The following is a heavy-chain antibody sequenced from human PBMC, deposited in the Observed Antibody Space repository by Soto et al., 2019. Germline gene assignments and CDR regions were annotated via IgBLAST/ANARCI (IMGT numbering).Heavy chain of an antibody. J-gene: IGHJ4*02. CDR1: GGTFSNYA. D-gene: IGHD3-22*01. CDR2: IIPIFGTA. V-gene: IGHV1-69*13. CDR3: ARGAHYDRSGYYYFY. Sequence: SLKVSGKASGGTFSNYAISWVRQSRGQGLEWMGGIIPIFGTANYAQKFQGRATITADESTSTAYMELRSLRSEDTAVYYCARGAHYDRSGYYYFYWGQGTLVTVSS.